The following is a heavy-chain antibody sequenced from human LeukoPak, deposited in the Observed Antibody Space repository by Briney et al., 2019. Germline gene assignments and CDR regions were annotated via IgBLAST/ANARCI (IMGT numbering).Heavy chain of an antibody. CDR3: ARPRPGDYGMDV. D-gene: IGHD2-8*02. Sequence: SETLSLTCTVSGGSISSYYWGWIRQPPGKGLEWIGYIYYSGSTNYNPSLKSRVTISVDTSKNQISLKLSSVTAADTAVYYCARPRPGDYGMDVWGQGTTVTVSS. CDR1: GGSISSYY. V-gene: IGHV4-59*01. J-gene: IGHJ6*02. CDR2: IYYSGST.